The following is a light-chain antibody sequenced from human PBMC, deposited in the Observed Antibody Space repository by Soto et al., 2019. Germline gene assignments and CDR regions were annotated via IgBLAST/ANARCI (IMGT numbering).Light chain of an antibody. CDR2: GTS. Sequence: EIVMTQYPDTLSVSQGERATLSCRASQSLSGNLAWYQQKPGQAPRLLIYGTSTRATGIPARFSGSGSGTEFTLTISSLQSEDVGVYYCQQHNKWPWTFGQGTKMEIK. V-gene: IGKV3-15*01. J-gene: IGKJ1*01. CDR3: QQHNKWPWT. CDR1: QSLSGN.